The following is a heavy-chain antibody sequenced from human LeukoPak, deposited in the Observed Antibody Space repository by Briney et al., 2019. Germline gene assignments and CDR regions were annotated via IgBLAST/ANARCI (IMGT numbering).Heavy chain of an antibody. CDR1: GGSISSGGYS. D-gene: IGHD5-12*01. CDR2: IYHSGST. J-gene: IGHJ4*02. Sequence: SETLSLTCAVSGGSISSGGYSWSWIRQPPGKGLEWIGYIYHSGSTYYNPSLKSRVTISVDRYKNQSSLKLSSVTAGDTAVYYCARFNTWASYFDYWGQGTLVTVSS. V-gene: IGHV4-30-2*01. CDR3: ARFNTWASYFDY.